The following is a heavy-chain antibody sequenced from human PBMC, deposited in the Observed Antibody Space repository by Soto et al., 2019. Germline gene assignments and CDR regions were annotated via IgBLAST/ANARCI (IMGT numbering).Heavy chain of an antibody. V-gene: IGHV3-48*03. J-gene: IGHJ1*01. CDR3: ARENWVQAWLPHLDH. CDR1: GFSFSSFA. CDR2: ISDDGASI. D-gene: IGHD5-18*01. Sequence: GGSLRLSCEASGFSFSSFAMNWVRQAPGRGIEWVSYISDDGASIYYADSLKGRFTISRDNAKNSLSLQMNNLRAEDTAVYYCARENWVQAWLPHLDHWCLGTLVTVSS.